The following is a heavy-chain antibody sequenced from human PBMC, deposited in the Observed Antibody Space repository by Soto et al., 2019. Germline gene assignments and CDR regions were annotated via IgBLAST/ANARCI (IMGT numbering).Heavy chain of an antibody. D-gene: IGHD5-18*01. Sequence: TLSLTCTVSWYSISSGTHYWNWIRQHPGNGLEWIGYISSSVNSYYSPSLKSRVFMSVGTSKNLFSLKLSSVTAADTAIDYFVWRLTAIYYYFDSWGQGTQVTASS. J-gene: IGHJ4*02. CDR3: VWRLTAIYYYFDS. V-gene: IGHV4-31*06. CDR2: ISSSVNS. CDR1: WYSISSGTHY.